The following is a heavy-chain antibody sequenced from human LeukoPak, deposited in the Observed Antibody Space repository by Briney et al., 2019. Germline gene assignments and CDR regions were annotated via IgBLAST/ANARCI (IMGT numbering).Heavy chain of an antibody. J-gene: IGHJ4*02. CDR3: ARVGDSSSLAFDY. CDR1: GGSISSYY. V-gene: IGHV4-59*08. CDR2: IYYSGST. Sequence: SETLSVTCTVSGGSISSYYWSWIRQPPGKGLEWIGYIYYSGSTNYNPSLKSRVTISVDTSKNQFSLKLSSVTAADTAVYYCARVGDSSSLAFDYWGQGTLVTVSS. D-gene: IGHD6-13*01.